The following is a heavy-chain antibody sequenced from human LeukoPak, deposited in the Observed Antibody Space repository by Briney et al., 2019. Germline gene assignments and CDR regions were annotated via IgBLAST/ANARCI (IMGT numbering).Heavy chain of an antibody. J-gene: IGHJ6*02. D-gene: IGHD6-13*01. CDR2: ISGSGGST. CDR1: GFTFSSYA. Sequence: GGSLRLSCAASGFTFSSYAMSWVRQAPGKGLEWVSAISGSGGSTYYADSVKGRFTISRDNSKNTLYLQMNSLRAEDTAVYYCARRSSQYYYYGMDVWGQGTTVTVSS. CDR3: ARRSSQYYYYGMDV. V-gene: IGHV3-23*01.